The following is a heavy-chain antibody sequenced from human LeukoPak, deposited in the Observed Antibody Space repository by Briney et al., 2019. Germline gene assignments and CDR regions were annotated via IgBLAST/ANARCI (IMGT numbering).Heavy chain of an antibody. D-gene: IGHD6-13*01. V-gene: IGHV3-11*01. CDR3: ARDTRAAAGSWVDAFDI. CDR1: GFTFSDYY. CDR2: ISSSDTI. Sequence: TGGSLRLSCAASGFTFSDYYMSWIRQAPGKGLEWVSYISSSDTIYYADSVKGRFTISRDNAKNSLYLQMNSLRAEDTAVYYCARDTRAAAGSWVDAFDIWGQGTMVTVSS. J-gene: IGHJ3*02.